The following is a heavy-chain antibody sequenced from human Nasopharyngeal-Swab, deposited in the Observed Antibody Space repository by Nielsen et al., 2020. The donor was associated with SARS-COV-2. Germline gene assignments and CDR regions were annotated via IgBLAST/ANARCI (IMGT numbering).Heavy chain of an antibody. J-gene: IGHJ3*02. V-gene: IGHV4-39*01. CDR3: ARQGTRCSGGSCYWDAFDI. CDR2: IYYSGST. D-gene: IGHD2-15*01. Sequence: WIRQPPGKGLEWIGSIYYSGSTYYNPSLKSRVTISVDTSKNQFSLKLGSVTAADTAVYYCARQGTRCSGGSCYWDAFDIWGQGTMVTVSS.